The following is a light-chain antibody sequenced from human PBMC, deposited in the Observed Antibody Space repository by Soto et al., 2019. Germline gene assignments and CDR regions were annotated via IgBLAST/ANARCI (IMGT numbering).Light chain of an antibody. CDR1: SSNIGAGYD. Sequence: QSVLTQPPSVSGAPGQRVPISCTESSSNIGAGYDVHWYQQVPGTAPKLLIYGNDNRPSGVPDRFSGSKSGTSASLAITGLQAEDEADYYCQSYDSGLSVWVFGGGTKLTVL. CDR3: QSYDSGLSVWV. CDR2: GND. J-gene: IGLJ3*02. V-gene: IGLV1-40*01.